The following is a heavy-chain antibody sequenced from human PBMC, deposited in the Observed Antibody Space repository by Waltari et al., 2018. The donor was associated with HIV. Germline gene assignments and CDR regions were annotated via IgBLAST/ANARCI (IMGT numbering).Heavy chain of an antibody. CDR3: PQEVRGVGDMRRHSHFEN. Sequence: VKVVEKGGGVLQRGASLRLSCFFSGLTIHNNFMTWVGRPPGKERESVASIFPGGESCYGDSGRGRFTVSRDTKKNGLFLRADALRPEDTGIYYCPQEVRGVGDMRRHSHFENWGRG. J-gene: IGHJ4*02. CDR1: GLTIHNNF. D-gene: IGHD3-10*01. V-gene: IGHV3-53*02. CDR2: IFPGGES.